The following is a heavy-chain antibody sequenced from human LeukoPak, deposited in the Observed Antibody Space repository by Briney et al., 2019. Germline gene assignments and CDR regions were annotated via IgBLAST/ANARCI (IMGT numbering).Heavy chain of an antibody. CDR2: IYYSGST. Sequence: SETLSLTCTVSGGSISSYYWSWIRQPPGKGLEWIGYIYYSGSTNYNPSLKSRVTISVDTSKNQFSLKLSSVTAADTAVYYCARLHDYGDYYADYWGQGTLVTVSS. CDR1: GGSISSYY. J-gene: IGHJ4*02. CDR3: ARLHDYGDYYADY. V-gene: IGHV4-59*12. D-gene: IGHD4-17*01.